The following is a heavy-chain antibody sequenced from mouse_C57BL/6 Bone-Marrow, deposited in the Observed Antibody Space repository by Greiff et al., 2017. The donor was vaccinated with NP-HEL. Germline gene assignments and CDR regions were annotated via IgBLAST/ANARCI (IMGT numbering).Heavy chain of an antibody. V-gene: IGHV5-6*01. J-gene: IGHJ3*01. Sequence: EVKLVESGGDLVKPGGSPKLSCAASGFTFSSYGMSWVRQTPDKRLEWVATISSGGSYTYYPDSVKGRFTISRDNAKNTLYLQMSSLKSEDTAMYYCASPYDYDVAWFAYWGQGTLVTVSA. CDR2: ISSGGSYT. CDR1: GFTFSSYG. D-gene: IGHD2-4*01. CDR3: ASPYDYDVAWFAY.